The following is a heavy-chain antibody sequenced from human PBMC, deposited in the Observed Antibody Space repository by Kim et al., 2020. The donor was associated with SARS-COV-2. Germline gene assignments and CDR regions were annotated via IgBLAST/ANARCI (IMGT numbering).Heavy chain of an antibody. CDR3: AIVGGNGYDTH. CDR2: INAGNGNT. D-gene: IGHD5-12*01. Sequence: ASVKVSCKGSGYTFSHYAMHWVRQAPGQSLEWMGWINAGNGNTEYSQKFQDRVTITRDTSASTAYMEVRSLRPEDTAIYYCAIVGGNGYDTHWGQGTLVTVSS. V-gene: IGHV1-3*01. CDR1: GYTFSHYA. J-gene: IGHJ4*02.